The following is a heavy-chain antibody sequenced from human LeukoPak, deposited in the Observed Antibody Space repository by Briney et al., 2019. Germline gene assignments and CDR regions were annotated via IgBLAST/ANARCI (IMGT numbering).Heavy chain of an antibody. CDR1: GGTLSSDA. CDR2: IIPILGTA. V-gene: IGHV1-69*06. J-gene: IGHJ6*04. D-gene: IGHD3-9*01. CDR3: ARGPELRYFDWYPPLYYYGMDV. Sequence: SSLKGSCKASGGTLSSDAISSVRHAPGQGLEWMGGIIPILGTAHYAQRIHGRVTLTADKSPSTANMELSSLRSEDTAVYYCARGPELRYFDWYPPLYYYGMDVWGKGTTVTVSS.